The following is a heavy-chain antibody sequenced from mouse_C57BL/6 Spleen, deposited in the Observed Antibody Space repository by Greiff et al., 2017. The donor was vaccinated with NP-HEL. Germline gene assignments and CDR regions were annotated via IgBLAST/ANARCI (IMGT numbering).Heavy chain of an antibody. CDR3: ARGLYYAMDY. Sequence: EVQRLESGGGLVKPGGSLKLSCAASGFTFSDYGMHWVRQAPEKGLEWVAYISSGSSTIYYADTVKGRFTISRDNAKNTLFLQMTSLRSEDTAMYYCARGLYYAMDYWGQGTSVTVSS. J-gene: IGHJ4*01. V-gene: IGHV5-17*01. D-gene: IGHD3-3*01. CDR1: GFTFSDYG. CDR2: ISSGSSTI.